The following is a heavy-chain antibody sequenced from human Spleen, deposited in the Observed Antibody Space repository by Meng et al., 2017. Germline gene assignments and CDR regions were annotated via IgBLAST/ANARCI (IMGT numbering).Heavy chain of an antibody. CDR1: GFTFSDYW. D-gene: IGHD3-9*01. Sequence: GESLKISCAASGFTFSDYWMHWVRQAPGKGLVCVSSINDDGSSTTYADSVKGQFTISRDNAKNTMYLQMNSLRVEDTAVYYCGRDIFVPQSKWGQGMLVTVSS. V-gene: IGHV3-74*03. CDR2: INDDGSST. CDR3: GRDIFVPQSK. J-gene: IGHJ4*02.